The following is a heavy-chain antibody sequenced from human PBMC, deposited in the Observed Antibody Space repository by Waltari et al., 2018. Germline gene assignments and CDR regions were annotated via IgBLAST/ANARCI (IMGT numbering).Heavy chain of an antibody. Sequence: EVQLVESGGGLVQPGGSLRLSCAASGFPFSTYSMNWVRQAPGKGLEWVSYISSSASIYYADSVKGRFTISRDNAKNSLYLQMNSLRAEDTAVYYCARGSYYDTLTVFWGQGTLVTVSS. CDR1: GFPFSTYS. V-gene: IGHV3-48*04. D-gene: IGHD3-22*01. CDR2: ISSSASI. J-gene: IGHJ4*02. CDR3: ARGSYYDTLTVF.